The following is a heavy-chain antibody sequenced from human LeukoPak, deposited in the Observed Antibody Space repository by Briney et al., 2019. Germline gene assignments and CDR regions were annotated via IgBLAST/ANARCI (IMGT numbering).Heavy chain of an antibody. Sequence: PSETLSLTCTVSGYSISSGYFWGWIRQPPGKGLEWIGSIYHSGNTYYNPSLKSRVALPVDTSKNHFSLKVTSVTAADTAVYYCARGGGRASGWARRQKSINFFDYWSQGTLVTVSS. CDR3: ARGGGRASGWARRQKSINFFDY. CDR1: GYSISSGYF. CDR2: IYHSGNT. D-gene: IGHD6-19*01. V-gene: IGHV4-38-2*02. J-gene: IGHJ4*02.